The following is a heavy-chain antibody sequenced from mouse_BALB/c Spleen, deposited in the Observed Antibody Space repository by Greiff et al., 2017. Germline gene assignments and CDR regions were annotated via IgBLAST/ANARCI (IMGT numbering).Heavy chain of an antibody. CDR3: ARGHSNFDY. J-gene: IGHJ2*01. V-gene: IGHV5-6-5*01. CDR2: ISSGGST. CDR1: GFTFSSYA. Sequence: EVQGVESGGGLVKPGGSLKLSCAASGFTFSSYAMSWVRQTPEKRLEWVASISSGGSTYYPDSVKGRFTISRDNARNILYLQMSSLRSEDTAMYYCARGHSNFDYWGQGTTLTVSS.